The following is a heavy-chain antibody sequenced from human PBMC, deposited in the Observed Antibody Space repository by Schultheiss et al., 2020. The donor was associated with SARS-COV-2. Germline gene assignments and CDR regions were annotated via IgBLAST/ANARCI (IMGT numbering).Heavy chain of an antibody. Sequence: GESLKISCAASGFTFSSYAMSWVRQAPGKGLEWVSAISGSGGSTYYADSVKGRFTISRDNSKNTLYLQMNSLRAEDTAVYYCACYSSSLLVRFDPWGQGTLVTVSS. CDR3: ACYSSSLLVRFDP. D-gene: IGHD6-6*01. V-gene: IGHV3-23*01. J-gene: IGHJ5*02. CDR2: ISGSGGST. CDR1: GFTFSSYA.